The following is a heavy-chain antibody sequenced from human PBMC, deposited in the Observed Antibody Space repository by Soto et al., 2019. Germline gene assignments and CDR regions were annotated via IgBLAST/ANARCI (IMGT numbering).Heavy chain of an antibody. J-gene: IGHJ4*02. Sequence: GASVKVSCTASGYTFTSQNMHCVRQAPGQGLEWMGVINPSIGTTTYAQKFQGRVTMTSDTSTSSVYMEVSSLRSEDTAVYYCISTLGARFDYWGQGTLVTVSS. V-gene: IGHV1-46*03. CDR1: GYTFTSQN. CDR2: INPSIGTT. CDR3: ISTLGARFDY. D-gene: IGHD1-26*01.